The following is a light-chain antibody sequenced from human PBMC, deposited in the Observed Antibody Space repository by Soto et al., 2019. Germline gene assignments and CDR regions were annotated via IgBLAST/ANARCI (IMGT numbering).Light chain of an antibody. V-gene: IGLV2-14*03. J-gene: IGLJ1*01. CDR2: AVS. Sequence: ALTQPASVSGSPGQSITISCSGTSSDIGSYDHVAWYQQFPGKSPKLMIYAVSDRPSGVSDRFSGSKSGITASLTITGLQTEDEADYYCISYTDRQSYLFGTGTKVTVL. CDR3: ISYTDRQSYL. CDR1: SSDIGSYDH.